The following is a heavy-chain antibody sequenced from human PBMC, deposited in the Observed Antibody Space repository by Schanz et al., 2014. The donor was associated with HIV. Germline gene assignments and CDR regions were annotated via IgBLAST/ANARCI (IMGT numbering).Heavy chain of an antibody. V-gene: IGHV3-30*03. CDR3: ARMEQLIIGYYYGMDV. CDR2: ISYDGSNK. J-gene: IGHJ6*02. Sequence: QVQLVESGGGVVQPGRSLRLSCAASRFTFSNYGMHWVRQAPGKGLEWVAVISYDGSNKYYTDSVKGRFTISRDNSKNTVYLQMNSLRPEDTAVYYCARMEQLIIGYYYGMDVWGQGTTVTVSS. D-gene: IGHD3-16*01. CDR1: RFTFSNYG.